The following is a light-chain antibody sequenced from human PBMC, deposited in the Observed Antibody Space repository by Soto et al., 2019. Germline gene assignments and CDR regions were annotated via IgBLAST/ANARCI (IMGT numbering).Light chain of an antibody. CDR3: QQYGTLPPRYT. Sequence: LVLTQSPGTLSLSPGERATLSCRASQRMSSNYLAWYQQKPGQAPRLLISGTSSRATGIADRFSGSGSGTDFTLTISRLEPEDCAVYYCQQYGTLPPRYTFGQGTKLEIK. CDR2: GTS. J-gene: IGKJ2*01. CDR1: QRMSSNY. V-gene: IGKV3-20*01.